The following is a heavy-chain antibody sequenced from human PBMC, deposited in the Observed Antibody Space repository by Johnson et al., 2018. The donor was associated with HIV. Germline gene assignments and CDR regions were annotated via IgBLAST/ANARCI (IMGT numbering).Heavy chain of an antibody. D-gene: IGHD2-21*01. CDR2: ISGSGGST. Sequence: MQLVESGGGLVQPGGSLRLSCAASGFTFSSYAMSWVRQAPGKGLEWVSAISGSGGSTYYADSVKGRFTISRDNAKNSLYLQMDSLRAEDPAVYYCARARGDLDAVDMWGQGTMVTVSS. CDR3: ARARGDLDAVDM. J-gene: IGHJ3*02. CDR1: GFTFSSYA. V-gene: IGHV3-23*04.